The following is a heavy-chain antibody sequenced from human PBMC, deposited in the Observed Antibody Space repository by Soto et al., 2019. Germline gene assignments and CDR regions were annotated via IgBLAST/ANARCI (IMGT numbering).Heavy chain of an antibody. CDR3: TGGYCTGGTCYSGYFQH. Sequence: EVQLVQSGGGLVQPGGSLKLSCAASGFTFSGSTVHWVRQASGEGLQWVGRIRSKANDYATTYIAPVKGRFTISRDDSRNTAYLQMSDLKTEDTAVYYCTGGYCTGGTCYSGYFQHWGQGALVTVFS. V-gene: IGHV3-73*02. D-gene: IGHD2-15*01. CDR1: GFTFSGST. CDR2: IRSKANDYAT. J-gene: IGHJ1*01.